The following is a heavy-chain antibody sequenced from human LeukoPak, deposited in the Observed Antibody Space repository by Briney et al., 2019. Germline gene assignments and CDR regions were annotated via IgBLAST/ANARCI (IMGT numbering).Heavy chain of an antibody. D-gene: IGHD3-3*01. Sequence: GGSLRLSCAASGFTFSDYYISWIRHAPGKGMERVLYISSNYSTIYYSDSVKGRFTISRDNAKNSLYLQMNSLRAEDTAVYYCARSQEWGVKIGLGWGQGATVTDSS. CDR1: GFTFSDYY. CDR2: ISSNYSTI. J-gene: IGHJ6*02. CDR3: ARSQEWGVKIGLG. V-gene: IGHV3-11*01.